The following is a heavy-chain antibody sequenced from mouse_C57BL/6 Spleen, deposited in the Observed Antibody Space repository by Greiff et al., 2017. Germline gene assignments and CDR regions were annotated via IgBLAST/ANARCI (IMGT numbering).Heavy chain of an antibody. V-gene: IGHV1-54*01. J-gene: IGHJ4*01. CDR1: GYAFTNYL. CDR3: AVVTTEGYAMDY. Sequence: QVHVKQSGAELVRPGTSVKVSCKASGYAFTNYLIEWVKQRPGQGLEWIGVINPGSGGTNYNEKFKGKATLTADKSSSTAYMQLSSLTSEDSAVYFCAVVTTEGYAMDYWGQGTSVTVSS. D-gene: IGHD2-2*01. CDR2: INPGSGGT.